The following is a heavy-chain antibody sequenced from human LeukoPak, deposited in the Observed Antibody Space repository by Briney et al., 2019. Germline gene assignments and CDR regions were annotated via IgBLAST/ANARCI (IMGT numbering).Heavy chain of an antibody. CDR3: TSLPMDGYNDFDY. CDR1: GFTFSDYY. Sequence: GGSLRLSCAASGFTFSDYYMSWIRQAPGKGLEWVSYISSSGSTIYYADSVKGRFTISRDNAKNSLYLQMNSLKTEDTAVYYCTSLPMDGYNDFDYWGQGTLVTVSS. CDR2: ISSSGSTI. J-gene: IGHJ4*02. D-gene: IGHD5-24*01. V-gene: IGHV3-11*01.